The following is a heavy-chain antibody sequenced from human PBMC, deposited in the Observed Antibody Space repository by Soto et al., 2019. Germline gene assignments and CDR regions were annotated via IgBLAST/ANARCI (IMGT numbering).Heavy chain of an antibody. CDR1: GFTFSSYV. CDR3: AREYCSSTSCYFYYMDV. CDR2: ISSNGGSA. V-gene: IGHV3-64*07. D-gene: IGHD2-2*01. Sequence: EVQLVESGGGLVQPGGSLRLSCAASGFTFSSYVMHWVRQAPGKGLEYVSVISSNGGSAYYADSVKGRFTISRDNSNNTLYLQMGSLRAEDMAIYYCAREYCSSTSCYFYYMDVWGKGTTVTVSS. J-gene: IGHJ6*03.